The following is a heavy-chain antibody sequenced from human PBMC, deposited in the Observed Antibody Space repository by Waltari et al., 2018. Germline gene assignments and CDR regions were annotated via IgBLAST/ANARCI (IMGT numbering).Heavy chain of an antibody. J-gene: IGHJ4*02. CDR2: GYYAGSA. D-gene: IGHD1-26*01. Sequence: QVQLQESGPGLVNPSETLSLSCDLSGASMTMSYWTSIRQSLGKGLEWMGYGYYAGSANCTPTLGGGASRSRDTSHSQFPLKLAFVTATDPAIYYCARLVGGRFLPLDDLGQGVRVTVAS. V-gene: IGHV4-59*08. CDR3: ARLVGGRFLPLDD. CDR1: GASMTMSY.